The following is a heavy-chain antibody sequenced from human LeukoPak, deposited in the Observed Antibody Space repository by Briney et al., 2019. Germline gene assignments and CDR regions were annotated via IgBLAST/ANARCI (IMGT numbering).Heavy chain of an antibody. V-gene: IGHV3-74*01. Sequence: PGGSLRLSCAASGFTFSNYCFHWVRQAPGQGLVWVARIKRDGTYTNYADSVKGRFTISRDDAKNTMYLQMNSLRVDDTGMYFCARDGDCFDRMDVWGKGTTVTVSS. CDR3: ARDGDCFDRMDV. CDR1: GFTFSNYC. CDR2: IKRDGTYT. D-gene: IGHD2-21*02. J-gene: IGHJ6*03.